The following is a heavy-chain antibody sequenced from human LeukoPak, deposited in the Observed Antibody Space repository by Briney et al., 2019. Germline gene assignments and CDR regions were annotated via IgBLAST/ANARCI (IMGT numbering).Heavy chain of an antibody. CDR2: ITITTYI. CDR3: AKARDIVATIWNHYFDY. D-gene: IGHD5-12*01. Sequence: GGSLRLSCAASGFTFSNSNMYWVRQAPGEGLEWVSSITITTYIYYADSVKGRFTISRDNSKNTLYLQMNSLRAEDTAVYYCAKARDIVATIWNHYFDYWGQGTLVTVSS. J-gene: IGHJ4*02. CDR1: GFTFSNSN. V-gene: IGHV3-21*04.